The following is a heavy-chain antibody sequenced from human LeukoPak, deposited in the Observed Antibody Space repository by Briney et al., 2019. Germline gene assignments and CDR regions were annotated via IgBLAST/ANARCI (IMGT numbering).Heavy chain of an antibody. Sequence: GGSLRLSCAASGFTFDSYGMHWVRQAPRKGLEWVAFIRYDGINKHYADSVKGRFTISRDNSKNTLYLQMNSLRAEDTAVYYCAKDRGIAVAGGAPSWGQGTLVTVSS. J-gene: IGHJ4*02. CDR1: GFTFDSYG. V-gene: IGHV3-30*02. CDR3: AKDRGIAVAGGAPS. CDR2: IRYDGINK. D-gene: IGHD6-19*01.